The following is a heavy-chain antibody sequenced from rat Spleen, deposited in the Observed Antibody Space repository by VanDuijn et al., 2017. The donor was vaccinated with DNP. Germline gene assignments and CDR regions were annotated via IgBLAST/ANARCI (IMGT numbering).Heavy chain of an antibody. Sequence: QVQLKESGPGLVQPSQTLSLTCTVSGFSLTNYHVHWVRQPPGKGLEWMGKIQSGGSTDYNSALKSRLSISRDTSKSQVFLKMNSVQTEDTAIYFCARSYVYYGLGGFTYWGQGTLVIVSS. D-gene: IGHD1-6*01. CDR3: ARSYVYYGLGGFTY. CDR1: GFSLTNYH. CDR2: IQSGGST. J-gene: IGHJ3*01. V-gene: IGHV2-27*01.